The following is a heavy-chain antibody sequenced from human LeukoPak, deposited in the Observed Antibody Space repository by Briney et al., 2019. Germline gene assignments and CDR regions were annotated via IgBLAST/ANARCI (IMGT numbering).Heavy chain of an antibody. CDR2: IYYSGST. CDR1: GGSISSYY. CDR3: ASVDTAMETIDY. V-gene: IGHV4-59*01. J-gene: IGHJ4*02. Sequence: SETLSLTCTVSGGSISSYYWSWIRQPPGKGPEWIGYIYYSGSTNYNPSLKSRVTISVDTSKNQFSLKLSSVTAADTAVYYCASVDTAMETIDYWGQGTLVTVSS. D-gene: IGHD5-18*01.